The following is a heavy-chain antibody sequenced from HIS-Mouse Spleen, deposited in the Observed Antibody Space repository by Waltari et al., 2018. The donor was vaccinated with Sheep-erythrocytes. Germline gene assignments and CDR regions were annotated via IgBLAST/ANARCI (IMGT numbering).Heavy chain of an antibody. D-gene: IGHD1-26*01. CDR3: AQTGATTPHFDY. V-gene: IGHV1-69*04. CDR1: GGTFSSYA. Sequence: QVQLVQSGAEVKKPGSSVKVSCKASGGTFSSYAISWVRQAPGKGLEWMGRFIPILGIANYAQKFQGRVTITADKSTSTAYMELSSLRSEDTAVYYCAQTGATTPHFDYWGQGTLVTVSS. CDR2: FIPILGIA. J-gene: IGHJ4*02.